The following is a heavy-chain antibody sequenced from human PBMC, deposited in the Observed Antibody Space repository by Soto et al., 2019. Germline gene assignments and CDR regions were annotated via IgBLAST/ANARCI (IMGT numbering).Heavy chain of an antibody. J-gene: IGHJ6*02. Sequence: SVKVSCKASGGTFSNYAISWVLQAPGQGLEWMGGIIPILGTANYAQKFQGRVTITADKSTSTAYMELSILRSEDTAVYYCARTKVYSSAAGDYYYYYGVDGWGQGTTVTVSS. CDR3: ARTKVYSSAAGDYYYYYGVDG. D-gene: IGHD6-25*01. CDR1: GGTFSNYA. V-gene: IGHV1-69*06. CDR2: IIPILGTA.